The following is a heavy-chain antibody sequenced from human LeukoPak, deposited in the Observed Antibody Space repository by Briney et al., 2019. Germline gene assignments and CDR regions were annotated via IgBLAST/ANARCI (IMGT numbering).Heavy chain of an antibody. CDR2: IWYDGSNK. CDR3: AKDREEYVWGSYRWGGYLFDY. D-gene: IGHD3-16*02. V-gene: IGHV3-33*06. Sequence: GGSLRLSCAASGFTFSSYGMHWVRQAPGKGLEWVAAIWYDGSNKYYADSVKGRYTISRENSKKTLYLQMSCLRGEATAVYYCAKDREEYVWGSYRWGGYLFDYWGQGTLVTVSS. J-gene: IGHJ4*02. CDR1: GFTFSSYG.